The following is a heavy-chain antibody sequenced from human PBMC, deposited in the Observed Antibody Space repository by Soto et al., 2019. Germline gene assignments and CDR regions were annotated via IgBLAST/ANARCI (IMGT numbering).Heavy chain of an antibody. Sequence: QVQLQESGPGVVKPSGTLSLTCAVSGDSISSGGWWSWVRQPPGKGLEWIGESYHSGSTNYNPSLKSRVTILVDMSKNHFSLNLNSVNVAYTAIYYCAKDGRNGYNLFYWGQGTRVTVSS. CDR3: AKDGRNGYNLFY. V-gene: IGHV4-4*02. CDR2: SYHSGST. J-gene: IGHJ4*02. CDR1: GDSISSGGW. D-gene: IGHD5-12*01.